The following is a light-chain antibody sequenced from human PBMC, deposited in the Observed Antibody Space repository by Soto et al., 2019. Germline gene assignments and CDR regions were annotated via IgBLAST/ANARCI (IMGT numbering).Light chain of an antibody. CDR3: SSYAGKGV. J-gene: IGLJ2*01. CDR2: EVN. V-gene: IGLV2-8*01. Sequence: QLVLTQPPSASGSPGQSVTISCTGTSSDVGDYNYVSWYQQHPGKAPKLMIYEVNKRPSGVPDRFSGSKSGNTASLTVSGLQTEDEADYYCSSYAGKGVFGGGTKLTVL. CDR1: SSDVGDYNY.